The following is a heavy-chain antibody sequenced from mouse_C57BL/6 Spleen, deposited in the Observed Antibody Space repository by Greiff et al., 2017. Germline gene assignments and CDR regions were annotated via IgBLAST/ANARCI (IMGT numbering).Heavy chain of an antibody. D-gene: IGHD2-5*01. CDR1: GFSLTSYA. CDR2: IWTGGGT. V-gene: IGHV2-9-1*01. Sequence: VQLQQSGPGLVAPSQSLSITCTVSGFSLTSYAISWVRQPPGKGLEWLGVIWTGGGTNYNSALKSRLSISKDNSKSQVFLKMNSLQTDDTARYYCARKKDSNYSWAMDYWGQGTSVTVSS. J-gene: IGHJ4*01. CDR3: ARKKDSNYSWAMDY.